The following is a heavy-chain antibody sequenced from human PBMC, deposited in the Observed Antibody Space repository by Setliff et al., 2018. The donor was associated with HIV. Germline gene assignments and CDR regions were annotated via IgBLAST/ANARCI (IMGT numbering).Heavy chain of an antibody. J-gene: IGHJ6*03. V-gene: IGHV4-31*03. Sequence: PSETLSLTCTVSGGSISSRGDYWSWVRRHPGKGLEWIGYIYYTGSTYSNPSLQSRVRISVDTSKNQFSLRLNSVTAADTAVYYCARDSANGKTANLNYLDVWGKGTTVTVSS. CDR1: GGSISSRGDY. CDR3: ARDSANGKTANLNYLDV. D-gene: IGHD2-8*01. CDR2: IYYTGST.